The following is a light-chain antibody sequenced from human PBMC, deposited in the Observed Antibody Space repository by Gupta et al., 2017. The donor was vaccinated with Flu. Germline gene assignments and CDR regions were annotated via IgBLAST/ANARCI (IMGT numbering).Light chain of an antibody. V-gene: IGKV3-20*01. CDR1: QRITGGY. CDR3: QQYGYSPNS. Sequence: DIVLTQSPGTLSLSPGEVATLSCRASQRITGGYLAWYQQKPGQAPRRLIHGASSRAAGIPDRFSGSGSGTDFTLTISRLEPEDSAMYYCQQYGYSPNSFGQGTNLEIK. CDR2: GAS. J-gene: IGKJ2*03.